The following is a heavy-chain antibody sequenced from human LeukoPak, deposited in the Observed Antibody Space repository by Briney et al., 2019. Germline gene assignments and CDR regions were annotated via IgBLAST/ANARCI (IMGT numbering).Heavy chain of an antibody. CDR1: GFSLSSYA. Sequence: GGSLRLSCVASGFSLSSYATAWVRQAPGKGLERVSGIYADDSDTFYIDAVKGRFTISKDKSKNTLYLQMNSLRAEDTAVYYCAKGSIRGNGDYWGQGTLVTVSS. V-gene: IGHV3-23*01. J-gene: IGHJ4*02. CDR3: AKGSIRGNGDY. D-gene: IGHD3-10*01. CDR2: IYADDSDT.